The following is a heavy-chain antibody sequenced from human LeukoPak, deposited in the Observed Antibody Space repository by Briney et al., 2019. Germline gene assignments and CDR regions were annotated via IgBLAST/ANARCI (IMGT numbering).Heavy chain of an antibody. CDR1: GFTFSSYW. CDR3: VRGCGRAQCPYFFDS. V-gene: IGHV3-7*01. Sequence: GGSPRLSCAASGFTFSSYWMSWVRRAPGKGLEWVATIRQDGNEKHYVDSMKGRSTISRDNDKDSLYLQLNSLRAEDTAFYYCVRGCGRAQCPYFFDSWGQGTLVTVSS. J-gene: IGHJ4*02. D-gene: IGHD2-21*01. CDR2: IRQDGNEK.